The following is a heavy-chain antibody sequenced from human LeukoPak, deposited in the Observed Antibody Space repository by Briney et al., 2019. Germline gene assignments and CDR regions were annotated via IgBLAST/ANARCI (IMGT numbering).Heavy chain of an antibody. Sequence: LPGVSLRLPCTPSGFTFSSHAMPGARRSPGRGREWVTVIGGAGGSTYYADSVKGRFSISRDDSKNTVYLQMNNLRADDTAVYYCARDPGVVAFHYLDYWGQGTLVTVSS. J-gene: IGHJ4*02. D-gene: IGHD3-3*01. CDR1: GFTFSSHA. V-gene: IGHV3-23*01. CDR2: IGGAGGST. CDR3: ARDPGVVAFHYLDY.